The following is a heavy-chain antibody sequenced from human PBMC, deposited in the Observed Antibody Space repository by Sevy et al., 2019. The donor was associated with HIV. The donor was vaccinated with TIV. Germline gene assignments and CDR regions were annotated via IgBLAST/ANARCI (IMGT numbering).Heavy chain of an antibody. Sequence: GGSLRLSCAASGFTVSSNYMSWVRQAPGKGLEWVSVIYSGGSTYYADSVKGRFTISRVNSKNTLYLQMNSLRAQDTAVDYCARDLIDHYGMDVWGQGTTVTVSS. CDR2: IYSGGST. CDR1: GFTVSSNY. CDR3: ARDLIDHYGMDV. V-gene: IGHV3-53*01. J-gene: IGHJ6*02. D-gene: IGHD2-15*01.